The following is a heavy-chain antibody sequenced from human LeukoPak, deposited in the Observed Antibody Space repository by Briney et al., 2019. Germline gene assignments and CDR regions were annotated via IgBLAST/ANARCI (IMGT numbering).Heavy chain of an antibody. CDR3: ARGRYYDSSGPDY. V-gene: IGHV3-11*04. CDR2: IIIIGSTI. Sequence: GGSLRLSCAASGFTFSDYYMSWIRQAPGKGLEWVSYIIIIGSTIYHADSVKGRFTISTDKAKNSLYLQMNSLRAEDTAVYYCARGRYYDSSGPDYWGQGTLVTVSS. J-gene: IGHJ4*02. D-gene: IGHD3-22*01. CDR1: GFTFSDYY.